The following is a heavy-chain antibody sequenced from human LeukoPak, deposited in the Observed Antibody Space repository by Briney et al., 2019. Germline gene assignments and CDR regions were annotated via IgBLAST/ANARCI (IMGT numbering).Heavy chain of an antibody. V-gene: IGHV4-30-4*01. J-gene: IGHJ4*02. D-gene: IGHD6-19*01. CDR3: ARLLYSSGWYFDY. Sequence: SETLSLTCTVSGGSISSGDYYWSWIRQPPGKGLEWIGYIYYSGSTYYNPSLKSRVTISVDTSKNQFSLKLSSVTAADTAVYYCARLLYSSGWYFDYWGQGTLVTVSS. CDR2: IYYSGST. CDR1: GGSISSGDYY.